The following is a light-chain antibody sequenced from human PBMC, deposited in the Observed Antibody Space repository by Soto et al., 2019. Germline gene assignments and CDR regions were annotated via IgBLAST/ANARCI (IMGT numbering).Light chain of an antibody. CDR1: QSVSSSY. CDR2: GAS. J-gene: IGKJ4*01. CDR3: QQYGSSPPLT. Sequence: EIVLTQSPGTLSLSAGERATLXXRTSQSVSSSYLAWYQQKPGQAPRLXXYGASSRATGIPDRFSGSGSGTDFTLTISRLEPEDFAVYYCQQYGSSPPLTFGGGTKVDIK. V-gene: IGKV3-20*01.